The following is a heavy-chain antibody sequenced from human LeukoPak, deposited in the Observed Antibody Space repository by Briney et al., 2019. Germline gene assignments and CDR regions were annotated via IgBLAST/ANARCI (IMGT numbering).Heavy chain of an antibody. V-gene: IGHV4-39*01. CDR2: IYYSGST. D-gene: IGHD3-10*01. J-gene: IGHJ3*02. Sequence: SETLSLTCTVSGGSISSSSYYWGWIRQPPGKGLEWIGSIYYSGSTYYNPSLKSRVTISVDTSKNQFSLKLSSVTAADTAVYYCASPSMVRGVISAFDIWGQGTMVIVSS. CDR3: ASPSMVRGVISAFDI. CDR1: GGSISSSSYY.